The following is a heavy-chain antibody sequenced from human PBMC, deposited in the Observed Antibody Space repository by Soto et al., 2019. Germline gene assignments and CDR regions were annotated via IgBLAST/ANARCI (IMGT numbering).Heavy chain of an antibody. CDR1: GGSVSSGAYY. D-gene: IGHD4-17*01. J-gene: IGHJ4*02. Sequence: SETLSLTCTVSGGSVSSGAYYWSWIRQHPGKGLEWIGYIYYSGSTNYNPSLKSRVTISVDTSKNQFSLKLSSVTAADTAVYYCARRYGDCFDYWGQGTLVTVSS. V-gene: IGHV4-61*08. CDR3: ARRYGDCFDY. CDR2: IYYSGST.